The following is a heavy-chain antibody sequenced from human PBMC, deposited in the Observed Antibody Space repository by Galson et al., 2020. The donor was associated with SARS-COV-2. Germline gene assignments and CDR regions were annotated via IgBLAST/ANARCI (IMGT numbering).Heavy chain of an antibody. CDR1: GYTFTSYG. CDR3: ARDNGEGGFIWCGEVLDV. J-gene: IGHJ6*02. D-gene: IGHD3-10*01. CDR2: ISAYNGNT. V-gene: IGHV1-18*01. Sequence: ASVKVSCKASGYTFTSYGISWVRQAPGQGLEWMGWISAYNGNTNYAQKLQGRVTMTTDTSTSTAYMELRRLRSDDTAVYYCARDNGEGGFIWCGEVLDVWGQGTTFTFSS.